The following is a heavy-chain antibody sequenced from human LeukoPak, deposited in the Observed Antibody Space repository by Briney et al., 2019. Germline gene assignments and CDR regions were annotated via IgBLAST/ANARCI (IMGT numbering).Heavy chain of an antibody. Sequence: SETLSLTCTVSGDSINDYYWSWIRQPPGKGLEWIGYIYYSGSTNYNPSLKSRVTISADTSKNQFSLKLSSVTAADTAVYYCTRGYSSGFAGAWGQGTLVTVSS. V-gene: IGHV4-59*01. CDR2: IYYSGST. CDR3: TRGYSSGFAGA. D-gene: IGHD6-19*01. J-gene: IGHJ5*02. CDR1: GDSINDYY.